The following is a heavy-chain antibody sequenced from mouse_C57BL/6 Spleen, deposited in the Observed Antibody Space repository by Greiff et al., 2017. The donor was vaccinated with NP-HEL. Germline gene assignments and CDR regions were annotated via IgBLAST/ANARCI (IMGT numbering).Heavy chain of an antibody. D-gene: IGHD4-1*02. J-gene: IGHJ4*01. CDR1: GFTFSSYT. V-gene: IGHV5-9*01. Sequence: EVQVVESGGGLVKPGGSLKLSCAASGFTFSSYTMSWVRQTPEKRLEWVATISGGGGNTYYPDSVKGRFTISRDNAKNTLYLQMSSLRAEDTALYYCARSTGTYYYAVDYWGQGTSVTVSS. CDR2: ISGGGGNT. CDR3: ARSTGTYYYAVDY.